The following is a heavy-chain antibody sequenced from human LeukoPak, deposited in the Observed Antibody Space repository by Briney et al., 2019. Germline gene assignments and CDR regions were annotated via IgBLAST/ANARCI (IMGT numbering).Heavy chain of an antibody. V-gene: IGHV1-46*01. CDR3: ARDRASDYGDYYFDY. Sequence: ASVKVSCKASGYTFTSYAMNWVRQAPGQGLEWMGIINPSGGSTSYAQKFQGRVTMTRDMSTSTVYMELSSLRSEDTAVYYCARDRASDYGDYYFDYWGQGTLVTVSS. D-gene: IGHD4-17*01. J-gene: IGHJ4*02. CDR1: GYTFTSYA. CDR2: INPSGGST.